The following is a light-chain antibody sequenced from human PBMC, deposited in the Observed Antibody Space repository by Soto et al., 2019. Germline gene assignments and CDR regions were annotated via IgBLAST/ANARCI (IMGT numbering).Light chain of an antibody. J-gene: IGLJ2*01. V-gene: IGLV2-14*01. CDR3: SSYTSSSTQV. CDR1: SSDVGSYNF. Sequence: QSALTQPASVSGSPGQSITISCTGTSSDVGSYNFVSWYQQHPGKAPKLMIYEVSNRPSGVSNRFSGSKSGNTASLTISGLQAEDEADYYCSSYTSSSTQVFGGGTKPTVL. CDR2: EVS.